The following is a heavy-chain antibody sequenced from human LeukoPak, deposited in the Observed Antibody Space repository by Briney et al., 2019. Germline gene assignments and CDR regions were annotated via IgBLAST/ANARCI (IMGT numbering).Heavy chain of an antibody. CDR3: ARTRGYYFDY. CDR1: GYSFTNYY. J-gene: IGHJ4*02. CDR2: INPSGGST. V-gene: IGHV1-46*01. Sequence: ASVRVSCKASGYSFTNYYMHWVRQAPGQGLEWMGKINPSGGSTTYAQKFQGRVTMTRDMSTSTVYMELSSLTSEDTAVYYCARTRGYYFDYWGQGTLVTVSS.